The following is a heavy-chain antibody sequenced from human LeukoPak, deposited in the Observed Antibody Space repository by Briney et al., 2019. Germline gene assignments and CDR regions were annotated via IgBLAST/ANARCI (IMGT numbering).Heavy chain of an antibody. D-gene: IGHD6-19*01. Sequence: SETLSLTCTVSGASISSDSYYWSWIRQPAGKGLEWIGRIYTSGSTNYSPSLKSRVTISVDTSKNQFSLKLSSVTAADTAVYYCARSSGWRTAEDYWGQGTLVTVSS. V-gene: IGHV4-61*02. CDR1: GASISSDSYY. J-gene: IGHJ4*02. CDR3: ARSSGWRTAEDY. CDR2: IYTSGST.